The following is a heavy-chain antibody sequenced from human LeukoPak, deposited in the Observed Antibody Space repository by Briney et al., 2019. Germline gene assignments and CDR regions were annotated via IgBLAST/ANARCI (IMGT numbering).Heavy chain of an antibody. CDR1: GGSISSSSYY. D-gene: IGHD1-26*01. Sequence: SETLSLTCTVSGGSISSSSYYWGWIRQPPGKGLEWIGSIYYSGSTYYNPSLKSRVTISVDTPKNQFSLKLSSVTAADTAVYYCARHREWELLGDYWGQGTLVTVSS. CDR2: IYYSGST. V-gene: IGHV4-39*01. J-gene: IGHJ4*02. CDR3: ARHREWELLGDY.